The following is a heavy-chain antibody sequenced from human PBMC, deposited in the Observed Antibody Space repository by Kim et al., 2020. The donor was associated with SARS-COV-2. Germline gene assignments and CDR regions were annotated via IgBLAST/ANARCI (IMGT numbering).Heavy chain of an antibody. D-gene: IGHD3-10*01. CDR1: GFTFNTYT. Sequence: GGSLRLSCAASGFTFNTYTMDWVRQAPGKGLEWVSSITVSSTHIYYADSVKGRFTISRDNARNSVYLQMNSLRVDDTAVYYCARGWFGQAGDYWGQGTRVTVSS. J-gene: IGHJ4*02. CDR3: ARGWFGQAGDY. CDR2: ITVSSTHI. V-gene: IGHV3-21*01.